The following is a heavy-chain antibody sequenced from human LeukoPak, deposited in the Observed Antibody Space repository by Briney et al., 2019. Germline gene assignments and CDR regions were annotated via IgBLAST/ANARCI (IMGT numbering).Heavy chain of an antibody. J-gene: IGHJ5*02. D-gene: IGHD3-22*01. CDR3: ARTYYYDSSGYSSWFDP. V-gene: IGHV3-30-3*01. CDR1: GFTFSSYA. CDR2: ISYDGSNK. Sequence: GGSLRLSCAASGFTFSSYAMHWVRQAPGKGLEWVAVISYDGSNKYYADSVKGRFTISRDNSKNTLYLQMNSLRAEDTAAYYCARTYYYDSSGYSSWFDPWGQGTLVTVSS.